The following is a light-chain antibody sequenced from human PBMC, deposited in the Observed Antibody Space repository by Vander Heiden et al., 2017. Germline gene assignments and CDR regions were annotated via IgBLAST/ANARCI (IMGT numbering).Light chain of an antibody. CDR2: AAS. CDR1: QAIRNH. CDR3: QQDHSNPRT. Sequence: IQMTQSPSSVSASVGDRAIITCRASQAIRNHLAWFQQRPGKAPKSLIYAASTLQSGVPSRFSASGSGTDFTLTISSLQPEDFAVYFCQQDHSNPRTFGQGTKVEIK. V-gene: IGKV1-16*01. J-gene: IGKJ2*01.